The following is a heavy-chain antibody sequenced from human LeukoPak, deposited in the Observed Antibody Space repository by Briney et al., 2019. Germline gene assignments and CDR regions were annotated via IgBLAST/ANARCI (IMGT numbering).Heavy chain of an antibody. D-gene: IGHD1-26*01. CDR3: AKVNSGNFDYYFDY. J-gene: IGHJ4*02. CDR2: ISGSGGST. CDR1: GFTFSSYG. V-gene: IGHV3-23*01. Sequence: GRSLRLSCAASGFTFSSYGMHWVRQAPGKGLEWVSAISGSGGSTYYADSVKGRFTISRDNSKNTLYLQMNSLRAEDTAVYYCAKVNSGNFDYYFDYWGQGTLVTVSS.